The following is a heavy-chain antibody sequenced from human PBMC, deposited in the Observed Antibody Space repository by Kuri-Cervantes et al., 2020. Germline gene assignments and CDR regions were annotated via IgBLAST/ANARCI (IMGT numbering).Heavy chain of an antibody. V-gene: IGHV4-34*01. CDR3: ARGLHSYGDYVRRAFDI. J-gene: IGHJ3*02. CDR2: INHSGST. D-gene: IGHD4-17*01. Sequence: SQTLALTCAVYVGSVCGYYWSWMRQPRGKGLVWIGEINHSGSTNYNPCLKSRVTISVDTSKNQFILGLSSVTAADTAVYYCARGLHSYGDYVRRAFDIWGQGTMVTVSS. CDR1: VGSVCGYY.